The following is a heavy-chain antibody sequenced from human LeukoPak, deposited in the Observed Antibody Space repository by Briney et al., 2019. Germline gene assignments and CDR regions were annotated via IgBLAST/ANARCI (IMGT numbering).Heavy chain of an antibody. J-gene: IGHJ4*02. D-gene: IGHD3-9*01. CDR2: ISWNSGSI. CDR3: AKDRGDILTGPNY. CDR1: GFTFDDYA. V-gene: IGHV3-9*01. Sequence: GRSLRLSCAASGFTFDDYAMHWVRQAPGKGLEWVSGISWNSGSIGYADSVKGRFTISRDNAKNSLYLQMNSLRAEDTALYYCAKDRGDILTGPNYWGQGTLVTVSS.